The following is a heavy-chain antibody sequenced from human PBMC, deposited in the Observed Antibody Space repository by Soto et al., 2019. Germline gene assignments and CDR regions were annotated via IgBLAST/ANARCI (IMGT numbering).Heavy chain of an antibody. V-gene: IGHV5-51*01. CDR2: IYPGDSDT. CDR3: ARMMAEPGTASDY. Sequence: GESLKISCQASGYSFISSWIGWVRQMPGKGLEWMGNIYPGDSDTRYSPSFQGQVTISADKSTSTAYLQWSSLKASDTATYYCARMMAEPGTASDYWDPGALVTV. D-gene: IGHD1-26*01. CDR1: GYSFISSW. J-gene: IGHJ4*02.